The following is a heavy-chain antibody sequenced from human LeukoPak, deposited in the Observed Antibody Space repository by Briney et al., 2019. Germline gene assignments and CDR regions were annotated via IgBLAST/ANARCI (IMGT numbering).Heavy chain of an antibody. J-gene: IGHJ4*02. D-gene: IGHD2-21*02. CDR2: INHSGGT. CDR1: GGSFSGYS. CDR3: ARHDAVVTARPYDY. V-gene: IGHV4-34*01. Sequence: PSETLSLTCAVYGGSFSGYSWNWIRQPPVKGLEWIGEINHSGGTNYNPSLKSRVTISVDTSKNQFSLKLSSVTAADTAVYYCARHDAVVTARPYDYWGQGALVTVSS.